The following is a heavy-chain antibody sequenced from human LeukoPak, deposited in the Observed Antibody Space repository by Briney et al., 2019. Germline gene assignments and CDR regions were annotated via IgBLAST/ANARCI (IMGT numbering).Heavy chain of an antibody. D-gene: IGHD1-20*01. CDR1: GFTFSFYM. Sequence: PGGSLRLSSTAFGFTFSFYMMNWVRQAPGKGLEWVSSISTSSSHVYYADSLKGRFTVSRDNAQSALFLQMNNLTAEDTAVYYCARDYNCNDKPFDVWGQGTLVTVSS. J-gene: IGHJ4*02. CDR2: ISTSSSHV. V-gene: IGHV3-21*01. CDR3: ARDYNCNDKPFDV.